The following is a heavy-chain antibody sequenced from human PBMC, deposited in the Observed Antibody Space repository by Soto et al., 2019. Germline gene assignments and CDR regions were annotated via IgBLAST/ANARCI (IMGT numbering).Heavy chain of an antibody. Sequence: GSLRLSCAASGFTFSSYSMNWVRQAPGKGLEWVSSISSSSSYIYYADSVKGRFTISRDNAKNSLYLQMNSLRAEDTAVYYCASDNYCSGGSCYYGMDVWGQGTTVTVSS. D-gene: IGHD2-15*01. CDR1: GFTFSSYS. V-gene: IGHV3-21*01. CDR2: ISSSSSYI. CDR3: ASDNYCSGGSCYYGMDV. J-gene: IGHJ6*02.